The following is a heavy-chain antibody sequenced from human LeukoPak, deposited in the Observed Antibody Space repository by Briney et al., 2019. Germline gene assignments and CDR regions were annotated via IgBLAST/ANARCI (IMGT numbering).Heavy chain of an antibody. Sequence: EGSLRLSCAASGFTFSSYETNWVRQAPGKGLEWISYISSSGSTIYYADSVKGRFTVSRDNAKNSLYLQMNSLRAEDTAVYYCVRDGGTVTTGNWFDPWGQGTLVTVSS. CDR1: GFTFSSYE. D-gene: IGHD4-11*01. CDR3: VRDGGTVTTGNWFDP. V-gene: IGHV3-48*03. CDR2: ISSSGSTI. J-gene: IGHJ5*02.